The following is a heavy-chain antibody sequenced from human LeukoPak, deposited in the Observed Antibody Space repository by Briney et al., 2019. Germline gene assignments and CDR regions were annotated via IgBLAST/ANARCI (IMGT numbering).Heavy chain of an antibody. CDR1: GFTVSSNY. J-gene: IGHJ6*02. Sequence: GGSLRLSCAASGFTVSSNYMSWVRQAPGKGLEWVSVIYSGGSTYYADSVKGRFTISRDNSKNTLYLQMNSLRAEDTAVYYCARENYGDYYYYYGMDVWGQGTTVTVSS. CDR3: ARENYGDYYYYYGMDV. CDR2: IYSGGST. D-gene: IGHD4-17*01. V-gene: IGHV3-53*01.